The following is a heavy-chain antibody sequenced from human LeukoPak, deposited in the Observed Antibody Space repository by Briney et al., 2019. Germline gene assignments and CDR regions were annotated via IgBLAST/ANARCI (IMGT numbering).Heavy chain of an antibody. CDR2: INHSGST. J-gene: IGHJ4*02. Sequence: PSETLSLTCAVYGGSFSGYYWSWIRQPPGKGLEWIGEINHSGSTNCNPSLKSRVTISVDTSKNQFSLKLSSVTAADTAVYYCARASLIRYFDYWGQGTLVTVSS. D-gene: IGHD2-8*01. CDR3: ARASLIRYFDY. CDR1: GGSFSGYY. V-gene: IGHV4-34*01.